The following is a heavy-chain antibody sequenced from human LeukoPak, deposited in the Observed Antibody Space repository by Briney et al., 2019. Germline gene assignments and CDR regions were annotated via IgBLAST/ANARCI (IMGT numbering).Heavy chain of an antibody. CDR1: GGSISSGSYY. CDR2: IYTSGST. CDR3: ARGDDYGDYNWFDP. Sequence: PSQTLSLTCTVSGGSISSGSYYWSWIRQPAGKGLECIGRIYTSGSTNYNPSLKSRVTISVDTSKNQFSLKLSSVTAADTAVYYCARGDDYGDYNWFDPWGQGTLVTVSS. D-gene: IGHD4-17*01. V-gene: IGHV4-61*02. J-gene: IGHJ5*02.